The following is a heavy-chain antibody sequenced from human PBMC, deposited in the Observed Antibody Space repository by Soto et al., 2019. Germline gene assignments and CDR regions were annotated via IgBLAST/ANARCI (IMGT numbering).Heavy chain of an antibody. CDR2: MSGSGGST. CDR3: AKVCFGYRSGYFDY. J-gene: IGHJ4*02. CDR1: GGTFSSDA. V-gene: IGHV3-23*01. D-gene: IGHD6-19*01. Sequence: GALRVTCAASGGTFSSDAMNWVRQAPGKGLDWVSAMSGSGGSTYYADSVKGRFNISRDNNKNTLYLQMNSLRAEDTAVYYCAKVCFGYRSGYFDYWGQGTLVTVSS.